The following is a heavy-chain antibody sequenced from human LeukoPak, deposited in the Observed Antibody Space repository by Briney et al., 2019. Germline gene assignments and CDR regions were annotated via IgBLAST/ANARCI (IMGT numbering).Heavy chain of an antibody. D-gene: IGHD5-18*01. CDR2: IIPIFRAA. Sequence: ASVKVSCKGSGGTFSTYAFSWVRQAPGQGLEWMGGIIPIFRAANYAQNFQGRVTLTADESTSTAYYCARGPGYLGLQSYFDYWGQGTLVTVPS. CDR1: GGTFSTYA. V-gene: IGHV1-69*13. J-gene: IGHJ4*02. CDR3: Y.